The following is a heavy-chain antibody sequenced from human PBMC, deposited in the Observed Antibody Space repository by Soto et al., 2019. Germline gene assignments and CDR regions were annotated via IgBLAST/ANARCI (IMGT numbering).Heavy chain of an antibody. D-gene: IGHD1-7*01. Sequence: QVQLVQSGAEVKKPGSSVKVSCKASGGTFSSYAISWVRQAPGQWLEWMGGIIPIFGTEDYAQKFQGRVTRPADEGTSTAYMELSSLRSAATTVYYCASVLELHYCYGMDVWGQGTTGIVSS. V-gene: IGHV1-69*12. J-gene: IGHJ6*02. CDR2: IIPIFGTE. CDR1: GGTFSSYA. CDR3: ASVLELHYCYGMDV.